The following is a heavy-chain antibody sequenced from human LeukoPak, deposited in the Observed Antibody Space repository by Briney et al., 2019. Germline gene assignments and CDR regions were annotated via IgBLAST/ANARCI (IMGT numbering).Heavy chain of an antibody. Sequence: PSQTLSLTCTLSGASITSGGYYWSWIRQHPQRGLEWIEYLYYTGISFYNPSLKSRVTISVDTSENQFSLNLNSVTAADTAVYYCATKPGYCSGGSCYSQNGNWFDPWGQGTLVTVSS. J-gene: IGHJ5*02. CDR3: ATKPGYCSGGSCYSQNGNWFDP. CDR1: GASITSGGYY. D-gene: IGHD2-15*01. CDR2: LYYTGIS. V-gene: IGHV4-31*03.